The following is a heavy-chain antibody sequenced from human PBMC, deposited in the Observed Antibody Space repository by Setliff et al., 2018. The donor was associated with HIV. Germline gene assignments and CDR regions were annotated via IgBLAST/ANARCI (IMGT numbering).Heavy chain of an antibody. D-gene: IGHD3-3*01. V-gene: IGHV4-59*01. CDR1: GGSMNNYY. J-gene: IGHJ4*02. CDR2: VYYSGST. CDR3: ARRDVSFWSGQFDY. Sequence: KASETLSLTCTVFGGSMNNYYWNWIRQSPGKGLEWIGYVYYSGSTKYSPSLKSRVSISLDPSTKQVSLRLRSVTAADTAVYYCARRDVSFWSGQFDYWGQGLLVTVSS.